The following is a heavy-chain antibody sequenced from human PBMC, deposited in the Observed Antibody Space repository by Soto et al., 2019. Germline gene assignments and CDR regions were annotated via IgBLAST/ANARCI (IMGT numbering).Heavy chain of an antibody. CDR3: ARDAEDIVVVPAAIPGYYYGMDV. CDR2: ISSSSSTI. CDR1: GFTFSSYS. D-gene: IGHD2-2*01. V-gene: IGHV3-48*02. Sequence: PGGSLRLSCAASGFTFSSYSMNWVRQAPGKGLEWVSYISSSSSTIYYADSVKGRFTISRDNAKNSLYLQMNSLRDEDTAVYYCARDAEDIVVVPAAIPGYYYGMDVWGQGTTVTVSS. J-gene: IGHJ6*02.